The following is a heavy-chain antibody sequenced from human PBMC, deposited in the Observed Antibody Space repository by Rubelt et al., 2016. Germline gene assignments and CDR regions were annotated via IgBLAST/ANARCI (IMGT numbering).Heavy chain of an antibody. J-gene: IGHJ6*02. Sequence: GDSIISFYWWTWVRQPPGKGLEWIGEIYHSGSTYHNPSLKSRVTISVDTSKNQFSLNLRSVTAADTAVYYCARLKREQLVENYYYGMDVWGQGTTVTVSS. D-gene: IGHD1/OR15-1a*01. CDR3: ARLKREQLVENYYYGMDV. CDR1: GDSIISFYW. CDR2: IYHSGST. V-gene: IGHV4-4*02.